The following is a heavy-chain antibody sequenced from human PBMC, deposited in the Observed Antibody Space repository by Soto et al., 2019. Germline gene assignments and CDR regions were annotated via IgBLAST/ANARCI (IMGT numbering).Heavy chain of an antibody. J-gene: IGHJ4*02. CDR1: GGTFSSYA. CDR3: AREFWLEGDSSGYYSFDY. CDR2: IIPILGIA. V-gene: IGHV1-69*10. D-gene: IGHD3-22*01. Sequence: ASVKVSCKASGGTFSSYAISWVRQAPGQGLEWMGGIIPILGIANYAQKFQGRVPITADKSTSTAYMELSSLRSEDTAVYYCAREFWLEGDSSGYYSFDYWGQGTLVTVSS.